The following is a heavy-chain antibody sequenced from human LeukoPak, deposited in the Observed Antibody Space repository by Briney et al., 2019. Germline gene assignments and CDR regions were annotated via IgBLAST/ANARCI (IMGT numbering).Heavy chain of an antibody. D-gene: IGHD3-3*01. Sequence: ASVKVSCKASGGTFSSYAISWVRQAPGQGLEWMGGIIRIFGTANYAQKFQRRVTITADESTSTAYMELSSLRSEDTAVYYCARDPTEYYDFWSGYAVSRDAFDIWGQGTMVTVSS. V-gene: IGHV1-69*13. CDR1: GGTFSSYA. J-gene: IGHJ3*02. CDR2: IIRIFGTA. CDR3: ARDPTEYYDFWSGYAVSRDAFDI.